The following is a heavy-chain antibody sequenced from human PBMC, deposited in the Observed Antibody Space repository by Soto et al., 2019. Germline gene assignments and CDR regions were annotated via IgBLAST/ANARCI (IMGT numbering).Heavy chain of an antibody. J-gene: IGHJ5*02. CDR2: IYYSGST. V-gene: IGHV4-39*01. CDR3: ATSNWFDP. Sequence: QLQLQESGPGLVKPSETLSLTCTVSGGSISSRGYYWGWIRQPPGKGLEWIGTIYYSGSTYYNPSLKSRVPISVDTSKNQFSLKLSSVTAAVTAVYYCATSNWFDPWGQGTLVTVSS. CDR1: GGSISSRGYY.